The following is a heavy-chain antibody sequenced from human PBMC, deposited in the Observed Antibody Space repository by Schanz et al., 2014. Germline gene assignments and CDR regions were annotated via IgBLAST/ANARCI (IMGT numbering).Heavy chain of an antibody. V-gene: IGHV3-23*04. CDR3: AKGPYYYYYMDV. J-gene: IGHJ6*03. CDR1: TFTFSSYA. CDR2: ISGSGGST. Sequence: EVQLAESGGGLVQPGGSLRLSCAASTFTFSSYAMSWVRQAPGKGLEWVSAISGSGGSTYYADSVKGRFTISRDNSKNTLYLQMNSLRAEDTAVYYCAKGPYYYYYMDVWGNGTTVTVSS.